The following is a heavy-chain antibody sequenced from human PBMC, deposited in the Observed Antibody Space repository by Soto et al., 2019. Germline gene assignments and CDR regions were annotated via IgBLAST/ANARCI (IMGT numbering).Heavy chain of an antibody. Sequence: QVQLVESGGGVVQPGRSLRLSCAASGFTFSSYGMHWVRQAPGKGLEWVAVIWYDGSNKYYADSVKGRFTISRDNSKNTLYLQMNSLRAEDTAVYYCARGPNYYGSGSFDYWGQGTLVTVSS. CDR1: GFTFSSYG. CDR2: IWYDGSNK. V-gene: IGHV3-33*01. CDR3: ARGPNYYGSGSFDY. D-gene: IGHD3-10*01. J-gene: IGHJ4*02.